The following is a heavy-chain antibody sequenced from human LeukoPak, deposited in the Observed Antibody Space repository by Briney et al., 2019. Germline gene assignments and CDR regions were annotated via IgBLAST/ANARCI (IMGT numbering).Heavy chain of an antibody. CDR1: GYNLSRYW. D-gene: IGHD3-10*01. Sequence: GESLTISCQGSGYNLSRYWIGWVRQMAGKGLEWRGIIYPGDSETRYSPSFQGQITISADKSINTAYLQWSSLKASDTAMYYCAKGSGSYYKVPFDYWGQGTLVTVSS. CDR2: IYPGDSET. V-gene: IGHV5-51*06. J-gene: IGHJ4*02. CDR3: AKGSGSYYKVPFDY.